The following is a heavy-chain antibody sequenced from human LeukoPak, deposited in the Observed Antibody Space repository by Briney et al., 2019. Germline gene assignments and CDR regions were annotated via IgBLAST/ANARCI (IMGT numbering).Heavy chain of an antibody. CDR2: IKSKSDGGTI. V-gene: IGHV3-15*01. Sequence: GGSLRLSCVGSGFTFSDAWMSWVRQAPGKGLEWVGRIKSKSDGGTIDYAAPVKGRFTISRDDSRNTLYLQMNSLETEDTTVYYCTTRRQDGWWGQGTLVTVS. CDR1: GFTFSDAW. D-gene: IGHD2-15*01. J-gene: IGHJ4*02. CDR3: TTRRQDGW.